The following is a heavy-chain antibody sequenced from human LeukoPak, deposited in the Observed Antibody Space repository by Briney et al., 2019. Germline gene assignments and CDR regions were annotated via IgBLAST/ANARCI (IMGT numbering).Heavy chain of an antibody. J-gene: IGHJ5*02. D-gene: IGHD3-16*01. Sequence: VSVKVSCKASGYTFTSYVLNWVRQAPGQGLEWMGWFNTNTGNPTYAQGFTGRFVFSLDTSVSTAYLQISSLKAEDTAVYYCARDYVGWFDPWGQGTLVTVSA. CDR3: ARDYVGWFDP. CDR2: FNTNTGNP. V-gene: IGHV7-4-1*02. CDR1: GYTFTSYV.